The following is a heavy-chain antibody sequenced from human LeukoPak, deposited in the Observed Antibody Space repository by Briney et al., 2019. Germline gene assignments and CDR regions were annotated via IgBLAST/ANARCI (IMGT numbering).Heavy chain of an antibody. J-gene: IGHJ4*02. D-gene: IGHD2-2*01. Sequence: GGSLRLSCAASGFTFSSYAMSWVRQAPGKGLEWVSAISGSGGITNYADSVKGRFTISRDNSKNTRYLQMRRLRAEHTAVYNYAKDFPRYCSSASCYCIDYWGQGALVTVSS. CDR2: ISGSGGIT. CDR1: GFTFSSYA. CDR3: AKDFPRYCSSASCYCIDY. V-gene: IGHV3-23*01.